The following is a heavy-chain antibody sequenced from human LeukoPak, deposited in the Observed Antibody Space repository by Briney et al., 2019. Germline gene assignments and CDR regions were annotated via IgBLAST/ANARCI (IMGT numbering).Heavy chain of an antibody. CDR1: GFTFSSYA. CDR3: TTGNRYYDSSGYYPYYFDY. V-gene: IGHV3-15*01. J-gene: IGHJ4*02. D-gene: IGHD3-22*01. CDR2: LKSKADDGAT. Sequence: PGGSLRLSCAASGFTFSSYAMTWVRQAPGKGLEWVGRLKSKADDGATDYAAPVKGRFTISRDDSKNTLYLQMNSLKTEDTAVYYCTTGNRYYDSSGYYPYYFDYWGQGTLVTVSS.